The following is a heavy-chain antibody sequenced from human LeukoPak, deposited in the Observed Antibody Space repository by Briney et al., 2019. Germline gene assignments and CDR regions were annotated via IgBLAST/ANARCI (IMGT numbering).Heavy chain of an antibody. J-gene: IGHJ4*02. CDR1: GFTFSDYY. Sequence: GGSLRLSCAASGFTFSDYYMSWIRQAPGKGLEWISYISSSGSTIYYADSVKGRLTIFRDNAKNSLYLQMNSLRAEDTAVYYCARDGSDYGSGSYYTDPFDYWGQGTLVTVSS. CDR3: ARDGSDYGSGSYYTDPFDY. CDR2: ISSSGSTI. V-gene: IGHV3-11*04. D-gene: IGHD3-10*01.